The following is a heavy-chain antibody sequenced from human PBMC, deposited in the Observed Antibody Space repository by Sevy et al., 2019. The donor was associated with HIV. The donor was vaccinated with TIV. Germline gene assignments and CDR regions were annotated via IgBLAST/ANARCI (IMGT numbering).Heavy chain of an antibody. CDR1: GFTFSSYA. V-gene: IGHV3-30-3*01. Sequence: GGSLRLSCAASGFTFSSYAMHWVRQAPGKGLEWVAVISYDGSNKYYADSVKGRFTISRDNSKNTLYLQMNSLRAEDTAVYYCAKGTMTTVTPDYWGQGTLVTVSS. CDR2: ISYDGSNK. D-gene: IGHD4-4*01. CDR3: AKGTMTTVTPDY. J-gene: IGHJ4*02.